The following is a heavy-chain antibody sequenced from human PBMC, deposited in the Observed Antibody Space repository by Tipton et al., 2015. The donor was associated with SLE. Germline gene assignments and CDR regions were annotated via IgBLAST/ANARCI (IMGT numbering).Heavy chain of an antibody. Sequence: TLSLTCNVYGGSINTYYWSWIRQPPGKGLEWIGYIYYSGSTNYNPSLRSRATISVDSSKNQFSLKLTSVTAADTAVYYCARLAYSGSYNFDYWGQGTLVTVSS. CDR1: GGSINTYY. CDR3: ARLAYSGSYNFDY. J-gene: IGHJ4*02. V-gene: IGHV4-59*01. CDR2: IYYSGST. D-gene: IGHD1-26*01.